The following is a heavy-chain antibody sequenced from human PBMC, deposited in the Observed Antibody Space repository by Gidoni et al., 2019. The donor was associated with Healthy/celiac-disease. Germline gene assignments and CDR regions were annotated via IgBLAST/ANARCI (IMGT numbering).Heavy chain of an antibody. J-gene: IGHJ6*02. CDR2: IIPIFGTA. CDR1: GGTFSSYA. D-gene: IGHD3-3*01. V-gene: IGHV1-69*01. CDR3: ARAYDFWSGIHHYYYYGMDV. Sequence: QVQLVQSGAEVKKPGSSVKVSCKASGGTFSSYAISWGRQAPGQGLEWMGGIIPIFGTANYAQKFQGRVTITADESTSTAYMELSSLRSEDTAVYYCARAYDFWSGIHHYYYYGMDVWGQGTTVTVSS.